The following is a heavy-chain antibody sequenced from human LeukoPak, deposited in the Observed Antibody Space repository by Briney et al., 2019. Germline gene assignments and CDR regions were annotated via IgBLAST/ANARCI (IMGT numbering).Heavy chain of an antibody. J-gene: IGHJ3*02. CDR1: GGSISDYY. V-gene: IGHV4-4*07. Sequence: SETLSLTCTVSGGSISDYYWSWVRQPAGKGLEWIGRFYTSVTTNYNPSLKSRVTMSVDTSKNQFSLKLSSVTAADTAVYYCARVGLGMGLDAFDIWGQGTMVTVFS. CDR2: FYTSVTT. CDR3: ARVGLGMGLDAFDI. D-gene: IGHD1-14*01.